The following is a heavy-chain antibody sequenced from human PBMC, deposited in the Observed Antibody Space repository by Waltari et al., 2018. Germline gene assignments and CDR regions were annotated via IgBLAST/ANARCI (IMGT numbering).Heavy chain of an antibody. CDR2: NNHNGNT. CDR1: GGSFSGYY. V-gene: IGHV4-34*01. CDR3: ARRGWTYGYFDY. J-gene: IGHJ4*02. Sequence: QVQLQQWGAGLLKPSETLSLTRAVYGGSFSGYYWSWPRHPPEKGLEWIGENNHNGNTNYNPTLKSRVTISVDTSKSQFSLKLSSVTAADTAVYYCARRGWTYGYFDYWGQGTLVTVSS. D-gene: IGHD3-10*01.